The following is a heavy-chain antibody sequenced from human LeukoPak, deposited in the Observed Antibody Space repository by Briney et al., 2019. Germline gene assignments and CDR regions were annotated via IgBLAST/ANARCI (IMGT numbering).Heavy chain of an antibody. V-gene: IGHV3-11*04. J-gene: IGHJ4*02. CDR1: GFTFSDYY. CDR2: ISGSGSTT. Sequence: GGSLRLSCAASGFTFSDYYMSWIRQAPGKGLEWLSYISGSGSTTYYADSVKGRFTISRDNSKNTLYLQMNSLRAEDTAVYYCARSYSSPFDYWGQGTLVTVSS. CDR3: ARSYSSPFDY. D-gene: IGHD6-13*01.